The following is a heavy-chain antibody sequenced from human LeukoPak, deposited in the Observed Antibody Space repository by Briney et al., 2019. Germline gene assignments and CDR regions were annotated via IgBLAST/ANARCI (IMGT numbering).Heavy chain of an antibody. Sequence: PGGSLRLSCAASGFTFSSYWMHWVRQAPGKGLVWVSRINSDGSSTSYADSVKGRFTISRDNSKNTLYLQMNSLRPEDTAVYYCAKDGPERIFEYWGQGTPVTVSA. J-gene: IGHJ4*02. CDR2: INSDGSST. V-gene: IGHV3-74*01. CDR1: GFTFSSYW. D-gene: IGHD1-14*01. CDR3: AKDGPERIFEY.